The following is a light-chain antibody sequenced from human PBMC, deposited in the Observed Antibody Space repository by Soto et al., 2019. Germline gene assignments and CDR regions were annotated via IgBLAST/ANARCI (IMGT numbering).Light chain of an antibody. Sequence: ETVLTQSPATLSLSPGERSTLSCRASQTVSNRYVAWYQHKPGQAPRVLIHAASSRITGIPDRFSGSGSGTEFTLMISRLEPEDFGVYYCQKYGNGTWAFGQGTKVE. J-gene: IGKJ1*01. CDR2: AAS. V-gene: IGKV3-20*01. CDR3: QKYGNGTWA. CDR1: QTVSNRY.